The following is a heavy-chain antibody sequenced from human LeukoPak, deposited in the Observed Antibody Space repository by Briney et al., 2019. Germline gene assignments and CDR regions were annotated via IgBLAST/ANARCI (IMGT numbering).Heavy chain of an antibody. CDR3: ASGDYDILTCDY. D-gene: IGHD3-9*01. CDR1: GFTVSSNY. CDR2: TYSGGIT. Sequence: PGGSLRLSCAASGFTVSSNYMSWVRQAPGKGLEWVSVTYSGGITYYADSVKGRFTISRDNSKNTVYLQMNSLRAEDTAVYYCASGDYDILTCDYWGQGSLVTVSS. J-gene: IGHJ4*02. V-gene: IGHV3-66*01.